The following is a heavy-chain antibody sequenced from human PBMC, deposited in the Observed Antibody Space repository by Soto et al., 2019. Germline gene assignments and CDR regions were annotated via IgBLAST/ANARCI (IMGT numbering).Heavy chain of an antibody. CDR3: NIIIVGATPGRVFDY. D-gene: IGHD1-26*01. J-gene: IGHJ4*02. Sequence: QVPLVQSGAEVKKPGASVKVSCKASGYTFTSYDINWVRQATGQGLEWMGWMNPNSGNTGYAQKFQGRVTMTRNTSISTAYMELSSLRSEDTAVYYCNIIIVGATPGRVFDYWGQGTLVTVSS. CDR2: MNPNSGNT. V-gene: IGHV1-8*01. CDR1: GYTFTSYD.